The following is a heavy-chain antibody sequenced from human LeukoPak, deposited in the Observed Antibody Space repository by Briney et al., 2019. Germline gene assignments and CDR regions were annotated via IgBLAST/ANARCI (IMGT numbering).Heavy chain of an antibody. Sequence: PGRSLRLSCAASGFTFSSYWMHWVRQVPGKGLVWVARINPGGSTITYADSVKGRFTITTDNAKNTLCLQMDSLRAEDTGVYYCARSNQADDYWGQGTLVTVSS. CDR3: ARSNQADDY. CDR2: INPGGSTI. CDR1: GFTFSSYW. D-gene: IGHD1-14*01. V-gene: IGHV3-74*01. J-gene: IGHJ4*02.